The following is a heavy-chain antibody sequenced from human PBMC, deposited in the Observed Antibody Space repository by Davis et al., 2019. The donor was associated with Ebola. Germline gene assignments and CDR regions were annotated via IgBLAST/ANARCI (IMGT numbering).Heavy chain of an antibody. CDR2: IYYSGST. CDR1: GGSISSSSYY. V-gene: IGHV4-39*07. CDR3: ARGRGSSLFPYYYGMDV. J-gene: IGHJ6*02. D-gene: IGHD6-13*01. Sequence: MPGGSLRLSCTVSGGSISSSSYYWGWIRQPPGKGLEWIGSIYYSGSTYYNPSLKSRVTISVDTSKNQFSLKLSSVTAADTAVYYCARGRGSSLFPYYYGMDVWGQGTTVTVSS.